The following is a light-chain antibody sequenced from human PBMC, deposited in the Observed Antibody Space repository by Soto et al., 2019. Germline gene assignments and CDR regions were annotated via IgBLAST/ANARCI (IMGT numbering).Light chain of an antibody. Sequence: DIQMTQSPSSLSASVGDRVTITCRASQSISHYLNWYHQQPGKAPKLLIYGAFSLQSGVPSRFSGRGAGTDFTLTISSLQPEDFATYYCQQSHSTPYTFGQGTKLEIK. CDR3: QQSHSTPYT. CDR2: GAF. J-gene: IGKJ2*01. V-gene: IGKV1-39*01. CDR1: QSISHY.